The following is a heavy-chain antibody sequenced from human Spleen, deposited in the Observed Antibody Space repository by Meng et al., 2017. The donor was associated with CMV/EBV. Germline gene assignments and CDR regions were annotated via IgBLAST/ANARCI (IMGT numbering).Heavy chain of an antibody. V-gene: IGHV3-30*02. CDR3: ARVYYDSTNYYFSFGY. CDR2: IWSDGSNK. D-gene: IGHD3-22*01. CDR1: GFTFSSVA. J-gene: IGHJ4*02. Sequence: GESLKISCAVSGFTFSSVAMHWVRQAPGKGLEWVAFIWSDGSNKYYADSVKGRFTISRDNSKNTLILQMNSLRTEDTAVYYCARVYYDSTNYYFSFGYWGQGTLVTVSS.